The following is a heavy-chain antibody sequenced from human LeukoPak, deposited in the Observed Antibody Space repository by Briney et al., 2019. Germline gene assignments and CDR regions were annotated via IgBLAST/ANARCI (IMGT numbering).Heavy chain of an antibody. D-gene: IGHD2-2*01. CDR1: GFTLSSYN. CDR3: ATYCSTTSCYRSRYMDV. V-gene: IGHV3-48*01. J-gene: IGHJ6*02. CDR2: ISSRGSSI. Sequence: GGSLRLSCATSGFTLSSYNMNWVRQAPGKGLEWVSYISSRGSSIQYADSVKGRFTISRDNAKNSLYLQMYSLRAEDTAVYYCATYCSTTSCYRSRYMDVWGQGATVTVSS.